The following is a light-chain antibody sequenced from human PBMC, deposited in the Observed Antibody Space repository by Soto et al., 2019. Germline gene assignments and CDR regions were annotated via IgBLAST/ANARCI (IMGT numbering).Light chain of an antibody. CDR3: SSYTGSSTLVV. J-gene: IGLJ2*01. V-gene: IGLV2-14*01. CDR1: SSDVGAYNY. Sequence: QSALTQPASVSGSPGQSITISCAGTSSDVGAYNYVSWYQQHPGNAPKLLIYEVSNRPSGVSTRFSGSKFGNAASLTISGLQAEDEADYYCSSYTGSSTLVVFGAGTKLTV. CDR2: EVS.